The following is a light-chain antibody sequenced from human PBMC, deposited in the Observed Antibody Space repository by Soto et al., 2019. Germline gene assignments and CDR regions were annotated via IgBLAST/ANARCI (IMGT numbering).Light chain of an antibody. V-gene: IGKV3-20*01. CDR1: QSVSSSY. CDR3: QQYGSSPRIP. Sequence: EIVLTQSPGTLSLSPGERATLACSASQSVSSSYLAWYQQKPGQAPRLLIYGASSRATGIPDRFSGSGSGTDFTLTISRLEPEDFAVYYCQQYGSSPRIPFGQGTRLESK. CDR2: GAS. J-gene: IGKJ5*01.